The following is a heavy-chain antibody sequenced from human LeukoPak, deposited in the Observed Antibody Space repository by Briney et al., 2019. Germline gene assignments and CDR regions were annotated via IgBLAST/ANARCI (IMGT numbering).Heavy chain of an antibody. CDR3: ARDGSRAAAGPRYFDY. D-gene: IGHD6-13*01. CDR1: GYTFTSYG. Sequence: ASVKVSCKASGYTFTSYGISWVRQAPGQGLEWMGWISAYNGNTNYAQKLQGRVTMTTDTSTSTAYMELRSLRSDDTAVYCCARDGSRAAAGPRYFDYWGQGTLVTVSS. CDR2: ISAYNGNT. J-gene: IGHJ4*02. V-gene: IGHV1-18*01.